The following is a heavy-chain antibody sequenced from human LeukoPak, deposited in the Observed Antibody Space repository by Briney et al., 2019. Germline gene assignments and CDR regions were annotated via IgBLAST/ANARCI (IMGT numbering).Heavy chain of an antibody. J-gene: IGHJ3*02. CDR2: INHSGST. V-gene: IGHV4-34*01. CDR3: ARIGGYCSGGSCYPEDAFDI. Sequence: SETLSLTCAVYGGSFSGYYWSWIRQPPGKGLEWIGEINHSGSTNYNPSLKSRVTISVDTSKNQFSLKLSSVTAADTAVYYCARIGGYCSGGSCYPEDAFDIWGQGTMVTVSS. D-gene: IGHD2-15*01. CDR1: GGSFSGYY.